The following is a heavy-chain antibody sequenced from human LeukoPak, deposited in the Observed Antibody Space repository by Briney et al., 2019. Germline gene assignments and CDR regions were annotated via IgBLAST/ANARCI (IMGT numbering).Heavy chain of an antibody. CDR1: GGSFSGYY. CDR3: ASGGGPQPYYFDY. D-gene: IGHD4-23*01. Sequence: PSETLSLTCAVYGGSFSGYYWSWIRQPPGKGLEWIGEINHSGSTNYNPSLNSRVTISVDTSKNQFSLKLSSVTAADTAVYYCASGGGPQPYYFDYWGQGTLVTVSS. V-gene: IGHV4-34*01. CDR2: INHSGST. J-gene: IGHJ4*02.